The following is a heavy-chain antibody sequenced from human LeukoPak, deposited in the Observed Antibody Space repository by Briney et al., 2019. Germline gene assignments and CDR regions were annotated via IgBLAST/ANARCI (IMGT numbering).Heavy chain of an antibody. Sequence: PGRSLRLSCAASGFTFSSYAMHWVRQAPGKGLEWVAVISYDGSNKYYADSVEGRFTISRDNSKNTLYLQMNSLRAEDTAVYYCARDRDSSGLNWGQGTLVTVSS. CDR1: GFTFSSYA. D-gene: IGHD6-19*01. CDR2: ISYDGSNK. V-gene: IGHV3-30*04. CDR3: ARDRDSSGLN. J-gene: IGHJ4*02.